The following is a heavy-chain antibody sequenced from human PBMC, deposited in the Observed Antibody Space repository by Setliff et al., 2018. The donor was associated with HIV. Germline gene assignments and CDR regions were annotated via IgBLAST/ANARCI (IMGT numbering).Heavy chain of an antibody. V-gene: IGHV1-69*05. D-gene: IGHD6-6*01. CDR1: GGTFSSYA. CDR2: IVPIFGTA. Sequence: SVKVSCKASGGTFSSYAISWVRQAPGQGLEWMGGIVPIFGTANYAQKFQGRVTITTDESTSTAYMELSSLRSEDTAVYYCARDLGSSSSGGINYWGQGTLVTVSS. J-gene: IGHJ4*02. CDR3: ARDLGSSSSGGINY.